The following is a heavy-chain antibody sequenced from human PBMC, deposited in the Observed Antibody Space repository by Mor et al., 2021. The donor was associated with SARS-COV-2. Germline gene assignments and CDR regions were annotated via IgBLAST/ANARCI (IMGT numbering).Heavy chain of an antibody. V-gene: IGHV2-5*02. D-gene: IGHD2-21*02. Sequence: DDEKRYSPSLKSRISITKDSSKNQVVLTMTNMDPVDTATYYCAHKPGDFEYYFDYWGQGTLVTVSS. CDR2: DDEK. J-gene: IGHJ4*02. CDR3: AHKPGDFEYYFDY.